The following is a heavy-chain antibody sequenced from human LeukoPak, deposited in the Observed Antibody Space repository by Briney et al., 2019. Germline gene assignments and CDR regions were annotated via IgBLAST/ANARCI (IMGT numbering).Heavy chain of an antibody. Sequence: GGSLRLSCAASGFTFSSYWMSWVRQAPGKGLEWVANIKQDGSEKYYVDSVKGRFTISRDNAKNSLYLQMNSLRAEDTAVYYCASTASSGYYYYYFDYWGQGTLVTVSS. J-gene: IGHJ4*02. CDR3: ASTASSGYYYYYFDY. CDR1: GFTFSSYW. D-gene: IGHD3-22*01. V-gene: IGHV3-7*01. CDR2: IKQDGSEK.